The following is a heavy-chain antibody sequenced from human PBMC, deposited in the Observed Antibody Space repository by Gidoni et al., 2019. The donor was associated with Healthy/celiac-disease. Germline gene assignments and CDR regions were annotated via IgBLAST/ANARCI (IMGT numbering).Heavy chain of an antibody. J-gene: IGHJ4*02. D-gene: IGHD2-2*01. CDR2: ISVDTGKS. CDR3: ARDGGYCSSTSCYGGLEF. Sequence: VQLVQSGPEVKAPGASVTVSCTTSGYSFASHVINWVRQVPGQGLAWMGWISVDTGKSKYAQEFQDRVTVTTDTFTSTVYMELRTLTSDDTAVYFCARDGGYCSSTSCYGGLEFWGPGTLVTVSS. CDR1: GYSFASHV. V-gene: IGHV1-18*01.